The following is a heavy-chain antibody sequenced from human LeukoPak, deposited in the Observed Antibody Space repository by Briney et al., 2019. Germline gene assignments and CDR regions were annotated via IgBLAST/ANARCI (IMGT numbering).Heavy chain of an antibody. CDR3: ARGPHDYDFWSGYPNWFDP. J-gene: IGHJ5*02. Sequence: SETLSLTCTVSGGSISSSSYYWGRIRQPPGKGLEWIGSIYYSGSTYYNPSLKSRVTISVDTSKNQFSLKLSSVTAADTAVYYCARGPHDYDFWSGYPNWFDPWGQGTLVTVSS. D-gene: IGHD3-3*01. V-gene: IGHV4-39*07. CDR2: IYYSGST. CDR1: GGSISSSSYY.